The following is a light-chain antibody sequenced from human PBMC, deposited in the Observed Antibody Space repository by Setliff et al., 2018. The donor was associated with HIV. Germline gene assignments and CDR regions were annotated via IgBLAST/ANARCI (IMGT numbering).Light chain of an antibody. CDR3: SSYTTSSTYV. Sequence: ALAQPASVSESPGQSITISCSGTISDIGSYNFVSWYQQHPGKAPKLMMSDVNKRPSGVSDRFSGSKSGNTASLTISGLQAEDEANYYCSSYTTSSTYVFGPGTKV. V-gene: IGLV2-14*03. J-gene: IGLJ1*01. CDR1: ISDIGSYNF. CDR2: DVN.